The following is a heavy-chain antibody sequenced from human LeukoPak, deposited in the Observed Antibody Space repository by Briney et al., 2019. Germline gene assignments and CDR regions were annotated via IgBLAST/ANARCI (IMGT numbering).Heavy chain of an antibody. CDR2: IKSKTDGGTT. Sequence: PGGYLRLSCTCSGFTFGDYAMNWIRQAPGKGLEWVDRIKSKTDGGTTDYAAPVKGRFTISRDDSKNTLYLQMNSLKAEHTAVYCCPTDQPHYDLWSARGGNWGQGTLVTVSS. CDR1: GFTFGDYA. J-gene: IGHJ4*02. D-gene: IGHD3-3*01. V-gene: IGHV3-15*01. CDR3: PTDQPHYDLWSARGGN.